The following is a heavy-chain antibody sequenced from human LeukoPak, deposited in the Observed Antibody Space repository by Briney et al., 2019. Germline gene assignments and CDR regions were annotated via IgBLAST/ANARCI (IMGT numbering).Heavy chain of an antibody. CDR1: GFTFSSYA. Sequence: PGGSLRLSCAASGFTFSSYAMSWVRQAPGKGLEWVSAISGSGGSTYYADSVKGRFTISRDNSKNTLYLQMNSLRAEDTAVYYCAKSGDYDGSGSYYWGFDYWGQGTLVTVSS. D-gene: IGHD3-10*01. V-gene: IGHV3-23*01. CDR3: AKSGDYDGSGSYYWGFDY. J-gene: IGHJ4*02. CDR2: ISGSGGST.